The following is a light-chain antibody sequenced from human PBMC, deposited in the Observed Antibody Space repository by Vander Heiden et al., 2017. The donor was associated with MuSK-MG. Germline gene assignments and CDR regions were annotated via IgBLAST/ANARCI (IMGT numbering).Light chain of an antibody. J-gene: IGLJ2*01. Sequence: QADLTPPASVSGAPGPSIAISCTGTSSDVGGYNYVSWYQQHPGKAPKLMIYDVSNRPSGVSNRFSGSKSGNTASLTISGLQAEEEADYYCSSYTSISTLVVFGGGTKLTVL. CDR3: SSYTSISTLVV. CDR2: DVS. CDR1: SSDVGGYNY. V-gene: IGLV2-14*01.